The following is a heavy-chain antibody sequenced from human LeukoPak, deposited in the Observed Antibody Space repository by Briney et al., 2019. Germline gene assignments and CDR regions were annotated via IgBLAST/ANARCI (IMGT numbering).Heavy chain of an antibody. D-gene: IGHD1-1*01. Sequence: PSETLSLACTVSGGSIRSTDYYWGWLRQPPGKGLEWIGTIYYSGTTYYNPSLQSRVTISVDTSKKHFSLKLRSVTAADTAVYYCARIPYNWNGFSSAPNCFDPWGRGTLVTVSS. CDR3: ARIPYNWNGFSSAPNCFDP. CDR2: IYYSGTT. V-gene: IGHV4-39*07. CDR1: GGSIRSTDYY. J-gene: IGHJ5*02.